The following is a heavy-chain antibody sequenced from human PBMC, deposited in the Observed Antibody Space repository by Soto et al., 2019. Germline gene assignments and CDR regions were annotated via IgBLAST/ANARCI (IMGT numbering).Heavy chain of an antibody. D-gene: IGHD2-2*01. CDR1: GFTFSSYA. J-gene: IGHJ6*02. V-gene: IGHV3-30-3*01. CDR3: ARDRCSSTSCYPDYYYGMDV. Sequence: GGSLRLSCAASGFTFSSYAMHWVRQAPGKGLEWVAVISYDGSNKYYADSVKGRFTISRDNSKNTLCLQMNSLRAEDTAVYYCARDRCSSTSCYPDYYYGMDVWGQGTTVTVSS. CDR2: ISYDGSNK.